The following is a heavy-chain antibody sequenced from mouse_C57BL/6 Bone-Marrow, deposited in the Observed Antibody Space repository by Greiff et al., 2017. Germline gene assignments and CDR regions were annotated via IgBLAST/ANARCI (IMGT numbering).Heavy chain of an antibody. Sequence: VHVKQSGPVLVKPGASVKMSCKASGYTFTDYYMNWVKQSHGKSLEWIGVINPYNGGTSYNQKFKGKATLTVDKSSSTAYMELNSLTSEDAAVYYCARLGNYYYFDYWGQGTTLTVSS. CDR1: GYTFTDYY. D-gene: IGHD2-1*01. J-gene: IGHJ2*01. CDR2: INPYNGGT. CDR3: ARLGNYYYFDY. V-gene: IGHV1-19*01.